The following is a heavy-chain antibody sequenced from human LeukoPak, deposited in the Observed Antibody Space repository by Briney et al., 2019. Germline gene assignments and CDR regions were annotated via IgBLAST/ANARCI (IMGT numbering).Heavy chain of an antibody. CDR3: ARVVVGSPPRAFDI. V-gene: IGHV3-74*01. Sequence: WGSLRLSCAASGFTFSSYLMHWGRQAPGKGLVWFSRINSYGSSTSNADSVKGRFTISRDNAKNTLWLQMSSLRAEDTAVYYCARVVVGSPPRAFDIWGQETMVTVSS. CDR2: INSYGSST. D-gene: IGHD2-15*01. J-gene: IGHJ3*02. CDR1: GFTFSSYL.